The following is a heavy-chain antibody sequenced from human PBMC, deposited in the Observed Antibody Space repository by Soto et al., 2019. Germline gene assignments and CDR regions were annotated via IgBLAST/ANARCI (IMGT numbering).Heavy chain of an antibody. CDR3: ARVYYDILTGLGGGMDV. V-gene: IGHV3-21*01. J-gene: IGHJ6*02. CDR2: ISSSSSYI. CDR1: GFTFSSYS. Sequence: GGSLRLSCAASGFTFSSYSMNWVRQAPGKGLEWVSSISSSSSYIYYADSVKGRFTISRDNAKNSLYLQMNSLRAEDTAVYYCARVYYDILTGLGGGMDVWGQGTTVTASS. D-gene: IGHD3-9*01.